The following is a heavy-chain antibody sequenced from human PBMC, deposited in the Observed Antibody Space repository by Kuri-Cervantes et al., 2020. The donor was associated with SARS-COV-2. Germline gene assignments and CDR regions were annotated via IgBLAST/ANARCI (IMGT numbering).Heavy chain of an antibody. CDR1: GFTFSSYA. D-gene: IGHD2-21*02. Sequence: GGSLRLSCAASGFTFSSYAMSWVRQAPGEGLRWVSGISGSGGDTYYADSVKGRFTISRDNSKNTLYLQMNNLRAEDTAVYFCAKAYEAYCGGDCWDFDYWGQGTLVTVSS. CDR2: ISGSGGDT. CDR3: AKAYEAYCGGDCWDFDY. J-gene: IGHJ4*02. V-gene: IGHV3-23*01.